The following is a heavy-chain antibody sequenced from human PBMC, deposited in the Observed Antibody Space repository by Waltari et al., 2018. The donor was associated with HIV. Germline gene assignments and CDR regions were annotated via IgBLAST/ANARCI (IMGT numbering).Heavy chain of an antibody. CDR2: IKKDGSEK. V-gene: IGHV3-7*01. CDR1: GFTFSNFW. D-gene: IGHD2-2*02. J-gene: IGHJ6*02. Sequence: EVQLVESGGGLVQPGGSLRLSCAASGFTFSNFWMSWVRQAPGKGVGWWAKIKKDGSEKYYGDSVKGRFTSSRDNAKNSLYLQMNSLRAEDTAVYYCASPSIRAGMDVWGQGTTVTVSS. CDR3: ASPSIRAGMDV.